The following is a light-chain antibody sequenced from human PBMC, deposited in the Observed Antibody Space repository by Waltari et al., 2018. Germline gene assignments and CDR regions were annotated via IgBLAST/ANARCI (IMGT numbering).Light chain of an antibody. CDR1: QGISSY. J-gene: IGKJ5*01. V-gene: IGKV1-8*01. CDR3: QQYYSYPRIT. Sequence: AIRMTQSPSSFSASTGDRVTITCRASQGISSYLAWYQQKPGKAPKLLIYAASTWQSGVPARLSGSGYGTDFTLTISCLQSEDFATYYCQQYYSYPRITFGQGTRLEIK. CDR2: AAS.